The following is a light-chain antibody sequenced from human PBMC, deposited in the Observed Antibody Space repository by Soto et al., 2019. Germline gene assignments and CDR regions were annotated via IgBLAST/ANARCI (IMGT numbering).Light chain of an antibody. Sequence: DIVLTQSPATLSFTRWGIATLSCRVSQSVSSSYLAWYQQKPGQGPRLLIFGASTRAIGISARFSGSGSGTDFTLTISSLQSEDFAVYYCQHYNELPLTVGGGTKVDIK. CDR1: QSVSSSY. V-gene: IGKV3D-7*01. CDR2: GAS. CDR3: QHYNELPLT. J-gene: IGKJ4*01.